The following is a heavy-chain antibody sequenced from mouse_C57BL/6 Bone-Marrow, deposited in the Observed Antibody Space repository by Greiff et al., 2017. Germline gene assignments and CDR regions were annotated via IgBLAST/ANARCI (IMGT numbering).Heavy chain of an antibody. CDR3: ARPDYYGSSNWYFDV. Sequence: VQLQQPGAELVRPGSSVKLSCKASGYTFTSYWMDWVKQRPGQGLEWIGNIYPSDSETHYNQKFKDKATLTVDKSSSTAYMQLSSLTSEDSAVYYCARPDYYGSSNWYFDVWGTGTTVTVSS. V-gene: IGHV1-61*01. J-gene: IGHJ1*03. CDR1: GYTFTSYW. D-gene: IGHD1-1*01. CDR2: IYPSDSET.